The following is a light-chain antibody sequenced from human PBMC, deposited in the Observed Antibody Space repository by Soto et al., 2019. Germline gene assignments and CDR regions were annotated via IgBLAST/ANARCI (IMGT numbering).Light chain of an antibody. V-gene: IGLV3-21*02. CDR3: QVWDSSSDHREV. CDR1: NIGSKS. CDR2: DDG. J-gene: IGLJ1*01. Sequence: SYARTQPPSVSVAPGQTAGSTCGGNNIGSKSVHWYQQKPGQAPVLVIYDDGDRPSGIPERFSGSNSGNTATLTISRVEAGDEADYFCQVWDSSSDHREVFGNGTKVTVL.